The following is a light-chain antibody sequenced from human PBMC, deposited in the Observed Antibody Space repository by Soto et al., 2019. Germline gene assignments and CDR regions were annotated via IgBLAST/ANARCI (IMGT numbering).Light chain of an antibody. Sequence: QSVLTQPRSVSGSPGQSVTISCTGTSRDVGGYNYVSWYQQHPGKVPKLMIYDVTKRPSGVADRFSGSKSGNTASLTISGLQAEDEADYYCCSYAGSYTLIFGGGTKLTVL. CDR1: SRDVGGYNY. V-gene: IGLV2-11*01. CDR2: DVT. J-gene: IGLJ2*01. CDR3: CSYAGSYTLI.